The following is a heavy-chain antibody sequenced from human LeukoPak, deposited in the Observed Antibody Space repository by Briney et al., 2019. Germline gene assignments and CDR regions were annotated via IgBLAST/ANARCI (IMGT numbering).Heavy chain of an antibody. V-gene: IGHV3-15*01. D-gene: IGHD3-10*01. Sequence: GGSLRLSCAASGFTFSEAWLSWVRQAPGKGPEWVGRIKSTTDGGTSDYAAPVNGRFTISRDDSKTTLYLHMKTLKSEDTAVYYCTTGGHYFGNWGQGTLVTVYS. CDR2: IKSTTDGGTS. CDR1: GFTFSEAW. J-gene: IGHJ4*02. CDR3: TTGGHYFGN.